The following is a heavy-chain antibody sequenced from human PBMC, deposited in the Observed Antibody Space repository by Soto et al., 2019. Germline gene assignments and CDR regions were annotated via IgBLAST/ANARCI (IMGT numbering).Heavy chain of an antibody. J-gene: IGHJ5*02. CDR2: IYYSGST. V-gene: IGHV4-31*03. Sequence: SETLSLTCTFSGCSISSGGYYWSWIRQHPGKGLEWVGYIYYSGSTYYNPSLKSRVTISVDTSKNQFSLKLSSVTAADTAVYYCARVRAAAGTGWFDPWGQGTLVTVSS. D-gene: IGHD6-13*01. CDR1: GCSISSGGYY. CDR3: ARVRAAAGTGWFDP.